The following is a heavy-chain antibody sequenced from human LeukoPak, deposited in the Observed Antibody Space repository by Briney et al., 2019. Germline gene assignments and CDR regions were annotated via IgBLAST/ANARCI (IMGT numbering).Heavy chain of an antibody. V-gene: IGHV4-34*01. CDR1: GGSFSGYY. CDR2: INHSGST. D-gene: IGHD5-18*01. CDR3: ARRQAATWGYRGSRATGYMDV. Sequence: SETLSLTCAVYGGSFSGYYWSWIRQPPGKGLEWIGEINHSGSTNYNPSLKSRVTISVDTSKNQFSLKLSSVTAADTAVYYCARRQAATWGYRGSRATGYMDVWGKGTTVTISS. J-gene: IGHJ6*03.